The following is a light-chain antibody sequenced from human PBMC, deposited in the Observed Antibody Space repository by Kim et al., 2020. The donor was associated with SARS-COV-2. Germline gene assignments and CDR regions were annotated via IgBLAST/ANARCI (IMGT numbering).Light chain of an antibody. CDR1: SSNMGAGYD. J-gene: IGLJ1*01. V-gene: IGLV1-40*01. CDR3: QSYDNSLSAYV. CDR2: AYS. Sequence: GVTLSGTGGSSNMGAGYDVPWYQQLPGTAPKLLIYAYSNRPSGVPDRFSGSKSGTSASLAITGLQAEDEADYYCQSYDNSLSAYVFGTGTKVTVL.